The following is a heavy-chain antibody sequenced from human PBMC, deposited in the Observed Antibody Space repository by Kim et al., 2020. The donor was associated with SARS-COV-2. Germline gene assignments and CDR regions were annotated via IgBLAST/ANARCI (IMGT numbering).Heavy chain of an antibody. CDR2: IFYSGTT. V-gene: IGHV4-59*01. CDR3: ARVTMISATGGFDP. CDR1: GGSISSFY. D-gene: IGHD3-22*01. J-gene: IGHJ5*02. Sequence: SETLSLTCTVSGGSISSFYWSWIRQPPGKGLEWIGYIFYSGTTNYNPSLKSRVTISVDTSKNQFSLKLSSVTAADTAVYYCARVTMISATGGFDPWGQGTLVTVSS.